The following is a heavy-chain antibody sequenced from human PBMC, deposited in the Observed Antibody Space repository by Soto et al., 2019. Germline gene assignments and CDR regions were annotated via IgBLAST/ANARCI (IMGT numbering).Heavy chain of an antibody. CDR2: IYYSGST. V-gene: IGHV4-59*12. J-gene: IGHJ6*03. CDR1: GGSISSYC. D-gene: IGHD4-17*01. CDR3: ARTTVTTNYYYYYMDV. Sequence: SETLSLTCTVSGGSISSYCWSWIRQPPGKGLEWIGYIYYSGSTNYNPSLKSRVTISVDTSKNQFSLNLSSVTAADTAVYYCARTTVTTNYYYYYMDVWGKGTTVTVSS.